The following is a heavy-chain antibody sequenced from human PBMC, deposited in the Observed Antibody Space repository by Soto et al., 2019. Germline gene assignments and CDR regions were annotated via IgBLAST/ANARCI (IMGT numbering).Heavy chain of an antibody. J-gene: IGHJ4*02. CDR1: GFSVSGSGVG. V-gene: IGHV2-5*02. CDR3: THGTGRARCSDGSCYFFDY. CDR2: VFWDDDK. Sequence: QITLKEPGHTLVKPTQTLTLTCTCSGFSVSGSGVGMGWIRQPPGKAPEWPALVFWDDDKRYNASLKSRLTSTMDTSKNKVVVTMTNMDPVDTATYYCTHGTGRARCSDGSCYFFDYWGQGTPVTVSS. D-gene: IGHD2-15*01.